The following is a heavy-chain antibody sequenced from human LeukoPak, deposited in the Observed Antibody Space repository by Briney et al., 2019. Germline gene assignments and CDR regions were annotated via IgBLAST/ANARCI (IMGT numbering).Heavy chain of an antibody. J-gene: IGHJ4*02. V-gene: IGHV3-23*01. CDR3: AKKPATIKFPFDI. D-gene: IGHD5-24*01. CDR2: ISTTGGYT. Sequence: GGSLRLSCVGSGFSFSTYDMGWVRQTPGKGLEWVSAISTTGGYTEDADSVKGRFTISRVNSQNTLFLQMHSLRAEDTAAYYCAKKPATIKFPFDIWGQGTLVTVSP. CDR1: GFSFSTYD.